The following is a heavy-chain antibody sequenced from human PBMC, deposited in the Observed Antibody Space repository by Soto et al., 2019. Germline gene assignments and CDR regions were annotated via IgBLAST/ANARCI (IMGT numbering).Heavy chain of an antibody. CDR1: GASISTSY. Sequence: PSETLSLTCVVSGASISTSYWSWVRQPAGKRLQWIGRIFADGNTNSSPSLKGRVSMAIDKSQNQISPQLASVTAADTATYYCVRDIIVALHYSGPGPQVTVSS. V-gene: IGHV4-4*07. D-gene: IGHD2-21*01. CDR2: IFADGNT. J-gene: IGHJ4*02. CDR3: VRDIIVALHY.